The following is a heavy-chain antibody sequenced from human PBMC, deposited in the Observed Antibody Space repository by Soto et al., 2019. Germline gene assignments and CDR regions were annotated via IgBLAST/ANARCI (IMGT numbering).Heavy chain of an antibody. CDR2: IYHSGSI. V-gene: IGHV4-4*02. Sequence: QVQLQESGPGLVKPSGTLSLTCAVSGGSISTTNWWTWVRQPPGKGLEWIGEIYHSGSINYNPSLASRVTMSVDKAKNQFSLKLSAVTAADTAVYYCARADPCNWSSQQYYFDSWGQGTLVTVSS. D-gene: IGHD3-3*01. CDR3: ARADPCNWSSQQYYFDS. J-gene: IGHJ4*02. CDR1: GGSISTTNW.